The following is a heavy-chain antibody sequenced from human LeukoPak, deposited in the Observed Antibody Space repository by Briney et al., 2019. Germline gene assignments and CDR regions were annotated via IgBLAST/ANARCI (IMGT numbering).Heavy chain of an antibody. J-gene: IGHJ4*02. CDR3: ARIGYSSSSFDY. D-gene: IGHD6-6*01. CDR2: ISRSDSTT. V-gene: IGHV3-23*01. Sequence: GGSLRLSCAGSGFTFSSYAMTWVRQAPGTGLEWVSSISRSDSTTYYADSVKGRFTISRDNSKNTLFLQMNSLRAEDTAVYYCARIGYSSSSFDYWGQGTLVTVSS. CDR1: GFTFSSYA.